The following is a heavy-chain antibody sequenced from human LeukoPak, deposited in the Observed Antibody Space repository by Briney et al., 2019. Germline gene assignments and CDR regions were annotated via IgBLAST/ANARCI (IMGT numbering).Heavy chain of an antibody. J-gene: IGHJ3*02. Sequence: ASVKVSCKVSGYTLTELSMHWVRQAPGKGLEWMGGFDPEDGETIYAQKFQGRVTMPEDTSTDTVYMELSSLRSEDTAVYYCATIYGLWFGEGDAFDIWGQGTMLTVSS. V-gene: IGHV1-24*01. CDR3: ATIYGLWFGEGDAFDI. D-gene: IGHD3-10*01. CDR1: GYTLTELS. CDR2: FDPEDGET.